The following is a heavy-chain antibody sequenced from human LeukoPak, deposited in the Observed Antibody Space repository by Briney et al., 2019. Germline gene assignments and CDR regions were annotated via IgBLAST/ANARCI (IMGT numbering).Heavy chain of an antibody. V-gene: IGHV4-34*01. CDR3: ARHTTRGYSGYDPFDY. CDR2: INHSGST. CDR1: GGSFSGYY. D-gene: IGHD5-12*01. Sequence: MASETLSLTCAVYGGSFSGYYWSWIRQPPGKGLEWIGEINHSGSTNYNPSLKSRVTISVDTSKNQFSLKLSSVTAADTAVYYCARHTTRGYSGYDPFDYWGQGTLVTVSS. J-gene: IGHJ4*02.